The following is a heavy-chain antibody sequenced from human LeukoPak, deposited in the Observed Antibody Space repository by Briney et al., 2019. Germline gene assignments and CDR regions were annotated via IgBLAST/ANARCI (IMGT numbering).Heavy chain of an antibody. Sequence: GGSLRLSCTASGFTFRDYVMSWFRQAPGKGLEWIGLVKTKAVGETTEYDASVQGRFTISRDDSKGIAYLQMNSLTTEDTAVYWCTGWLFNYWGQGTQVTVSS. V-gene: IGHV3-49*03. J-gene: IGHJ4*02. D-gene: IGHD6-19*01. CDR2: VKTKAVGETT. CDR3: TGWLFNY. CDR1: GFTFRDYV.